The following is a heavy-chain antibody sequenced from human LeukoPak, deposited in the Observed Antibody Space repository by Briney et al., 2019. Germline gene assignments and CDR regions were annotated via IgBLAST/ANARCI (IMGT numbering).Heavy chain of an antibody. Sequence: SETLSLTCAVYGGSFSGYYWSWIRQPPGKGLEGSGEINHSGSTNYNPSLKSRVTISVATSKNQFSLKLSSVTAADTAVYYCARDQQGNFDYWGQGTLVTVSS. CDR1: GGSFSGYY. D-gene: IGHD7-27*01. J-gene: IGHJ4*02. V-gene: IGHV4-34*01. CDR2: INHSGST. CDR3: ARDQQGNFDY.